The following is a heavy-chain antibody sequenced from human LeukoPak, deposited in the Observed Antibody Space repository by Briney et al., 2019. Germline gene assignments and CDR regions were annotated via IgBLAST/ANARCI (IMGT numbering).Heavy chain of an antibody. CDR3: ARGGLYYGMDV. Sequence: SETLSLTCTVSGGSISSYYWSWIRQPPGKGLEWIGEINHSGSTNYNPSLKSRVTISVDTSKNQFSLKLSSVTAADTAVYYCARGGLYYGMDVWGQGTTVTVSS. V-gene: IGHV4-34*01. CDR1: GGSISSYY. CDR2: INHSGST. J-gene: IGHJ6*02.